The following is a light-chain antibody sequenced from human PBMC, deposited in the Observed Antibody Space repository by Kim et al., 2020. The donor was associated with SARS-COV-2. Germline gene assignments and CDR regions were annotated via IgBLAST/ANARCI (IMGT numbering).Light chain of an antibody. CDR3: KQNKTYPV. CDR2: DAF. Sequence: LSASVRTRGTNSGGAGQRIGDWLAWNQQKPGKALKFLINDAFSLESGVPSRFSGSGSGAKFTLTINGLQPDDFETSYCKQNKTYPVFGEGTKV. V-gene: IGKV1-5*01. J-gene: IGKJ1*01. CDR1: QRIGDW.